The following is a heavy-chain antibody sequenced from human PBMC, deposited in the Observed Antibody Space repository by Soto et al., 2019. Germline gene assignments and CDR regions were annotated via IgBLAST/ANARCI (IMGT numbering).Heavy chain of an antibody. CDR3: ARAYYDTNGYSLHP. J-gene: IGHJ5*02. CDR1: GGSISSYY. V-gene: IGHV4-59*01. D-gene: IGHD3-22*01. CDR2: IYYSGST. Sequence: SETLSLTCTVSGGSISSYYWSCIRQPPGKGLEWIGYIYYSGSTNYNPSLKSRVTISVDTSKNHFSVKLSSVTAADTAVYYCARAYYDTNGYSLHPWGPAPLVTVSS.